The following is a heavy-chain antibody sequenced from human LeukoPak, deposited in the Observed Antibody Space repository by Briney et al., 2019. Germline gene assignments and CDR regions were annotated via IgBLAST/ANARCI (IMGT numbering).Heavy chain of an antibody. CDR2: ISTSSRYI. V-gene: IGHV3-21*01. CDR3: ARAQLVRGYFDY. J-gene: IGHJ4*02. CDR1: GFTLSNYD. D-gene: IGHD6-13*01. Sequence: GGSLRLSCAASGFTLSNYDMNWVRQAPGKGLEWVSSISTSSRYIYYKDSVRGRFTISRDDAKNSLYLEMNSLRAEDTAVYYCARAQLVRGYFDYWGQGTLVTVSS.